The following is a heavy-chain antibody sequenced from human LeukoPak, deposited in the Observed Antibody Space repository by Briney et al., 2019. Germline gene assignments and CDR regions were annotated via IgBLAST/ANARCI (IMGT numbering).Heavy chain of an antibody. CDR3: ARGPYYYDTKYFQH. CDR1: GYTFTGYY. CDR2: INPNSRGT. D-gene: IGHD3-22*01. V-gene: IGHV1-2*05. J-gene: IGHJ1*01. Sequence: AAVKVSCKASGYTFTGYYMHWVRQAPGQGLEWMGRINPNSRGTNYAQKFQGRVSMTRDTSISTAYMELSRLRSDDTGVYYCARGPYYYDTKYFQHWGQGTLVTVSS.